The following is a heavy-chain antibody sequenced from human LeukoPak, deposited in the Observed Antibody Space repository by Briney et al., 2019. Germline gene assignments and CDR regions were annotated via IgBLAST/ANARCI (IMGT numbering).Heavy chain of an antibody. J-gene: IGHJ6*04. Sequence: AGTLRLSSAASTFTFSTYWMHWVRQAPGKGLVGVSRINSDGSSTAYADSVKGRFTISRDNAKNTLYLQMKSLRAEDRAVYYCAELGITMIGGVWGKGTTVTISS. D-gene: IGHD3-10*02. CDR2: INSDGSST. V-gene: IGHV3-74*01. CDR3: AELGITMIGGV. CDR1: TFTFSTYW.